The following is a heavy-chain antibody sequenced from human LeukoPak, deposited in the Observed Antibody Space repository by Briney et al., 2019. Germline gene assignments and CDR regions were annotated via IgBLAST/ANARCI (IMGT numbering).Heavy chain of an antibody. J-gene: IGHJ4*02. V-gene: IGHV3-48*02. Sequence: GGSLRLSCAASGFTFSTYSMNWVRQALGKGLEWVSFISYSSATIYYADSVKGRFTISRDNAKNSLYLQMNSLRDEDTAVYYCARVDSSSWEFDYWGQGTLVTVSS. D-gene: IGHD6-13*01. CDR3: ARVDSSSWEFDY. CDR2: ISYSSATI. CDR1: GFTFSTYS.